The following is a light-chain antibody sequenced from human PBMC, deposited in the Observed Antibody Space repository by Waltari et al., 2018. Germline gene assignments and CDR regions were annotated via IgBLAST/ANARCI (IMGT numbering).Light chain of an antibody. CDR3: YSTDSSSFPL. CDR1: ALPTKY. J-gene: IGLJ3*02. V-gene: IGLV3-10*01. CDR2: EDN. Sequence: SHEPTQPPSVSVSPGQTARITCSGDALPTKYIYWYQQKSGQAPVMLIYEDNKRPSGIPERFSGSSSGTLATLTVSGAVVEDEGDYYCYSTDSSSFPLFGGGTRLTVL.